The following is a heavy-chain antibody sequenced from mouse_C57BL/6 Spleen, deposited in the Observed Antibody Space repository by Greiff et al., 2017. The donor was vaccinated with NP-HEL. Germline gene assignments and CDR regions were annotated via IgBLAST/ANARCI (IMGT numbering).Heavy chain of an antibody. V-gene: IGHV3-6*01. J-gene: IGHJ3*01. CDR1: GYSITSGYY. CDR3: ARDRDSRGFAY. D-gene: IGHD3-1*01. CDR2: ISYDGSN. Sequence: EVKLMESGPGLVKPSQSLSLTCSVTGYSITSGYYWNWIRQFPGNKLEWMGYISYDGSNNYNPSLKNRISITRDTSKNQFFLKLNSVTTEDTATYYCARDRDSRGFAYWGQGTLVTVSA.